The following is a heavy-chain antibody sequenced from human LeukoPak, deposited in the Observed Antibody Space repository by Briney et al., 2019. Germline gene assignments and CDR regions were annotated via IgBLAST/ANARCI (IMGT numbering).Heavy chain of an antibody. CDR1: GYTFTSYY. Sequence: ASVKVSCKASGYTFTSYYMHWVRQAPGQGLEWMGIINPSGGSTSYAQKFQGRVTMTRDTPTSTVYMELSSLRSEDTAVYYCARSAVTTIGFDYWGQGTLVTVSS. CDR2: INPSGGST. V-gene: IGHV1-46*03. CDR3: ARSAVTTIGFDY. J-gene: IGHJ4*02. D-gene: IGHD4-17*01.